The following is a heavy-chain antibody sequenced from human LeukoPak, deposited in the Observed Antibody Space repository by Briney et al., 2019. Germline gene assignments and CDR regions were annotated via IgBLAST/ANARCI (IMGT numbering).Heavy chain of an antibody. Sequence: SETLSLTCTVSGGSISSYYWSWIRQPAGKGLEWIGRIYTSGSTNYNPSLKSRVTMSVDTSKNQFSLKLSSVTAADTAVYYCARDLSGSSWSYYYYYFMDVWGKGTTVTVSS. J-gene: IGHJ6*03. CDR2: IYTSGST. CDR3: ARDLSGSSWSYYYYYFMDV. D-gene: IGHD1-26*01. V-gene: IGHV4-4*07. CDR1: GGSISSYY.